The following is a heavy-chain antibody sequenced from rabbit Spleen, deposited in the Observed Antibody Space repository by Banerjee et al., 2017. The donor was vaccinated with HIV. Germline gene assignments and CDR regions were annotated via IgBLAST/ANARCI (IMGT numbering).Heavy chain of an antibody. CDR1: GFSFSSGCL. D-gene: IGHD1-1*01. J-gene: IGHJ4*01. CDR3: ARDLDGVIGWNFGW. CDR2: IDGGSSGSA. Sequence: LEESGGGLVQPEGSLALTCKASGFSFSSGCLPCGVRPAPGKGLEWIACIDGGSSGSAYFASWAKGLFTISKTSSTTVTLQMTSLTAADTATYFCARDLDGVIGWNFGWWGPGTLVTVS. V-gene: IGHV1S45*01.